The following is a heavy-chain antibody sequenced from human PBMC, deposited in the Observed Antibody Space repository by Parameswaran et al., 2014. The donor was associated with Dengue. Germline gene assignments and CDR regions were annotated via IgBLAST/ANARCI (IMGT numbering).Heavy chain of an antibody. CDR2: ISAYNGNT. D-gene: IGHD6-19*01. Sequence: SWVRQAPGQGLDWMGWISAYNGNTNYAQKLQGRVTMTTDTSTSTAYMELRSLRSDDTAVYYCARGVAGTFDYWGQGTLVTVSS. V-gene: IGHV1-18*01. CDR3: ARGVAGTFDY. J-gene: IGHJ4*02.